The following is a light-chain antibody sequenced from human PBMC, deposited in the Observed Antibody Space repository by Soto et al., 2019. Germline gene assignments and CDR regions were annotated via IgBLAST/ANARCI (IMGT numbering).Light chain of an antibody. CDR1: QSVTKY. J-gene: IGKJ4*01. CDR3: QQRYNWLT. V-gene: IGKV3-11*01. Sequence: EIVLTQSPATLSLSPGERATLSCRASQSVTKYLAWYQQKPGQAPRLLIYDTSNRATGIPARFSGSGSGTDFTLTINRLESEDSGIYYCQQRYNWLTFGGGTKVEIK. CDR2: DTS.